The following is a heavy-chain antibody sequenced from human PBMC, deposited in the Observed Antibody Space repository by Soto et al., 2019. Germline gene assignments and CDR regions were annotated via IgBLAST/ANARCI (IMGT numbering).Heavy chain of an antibody. Sequence: GGSLRLSCAASGFTFSSYAMHWVRQAPGKGLEWVAVISYDGSNKYYADSVKGRFTISRDKSKDTLYLQMNGLRAEDTAVYYCARESRSWGYSYGYPGEDYFYGMDVWGHGTKVTVSS. CDR3: ARESRSWGYSYGYPGEDYFYGMDV. J-gene: IGHJ6*02. V-gene: IGHV3-30-3*01. CDR2: ISYDGSNK. CDR1: GFTFSSYA. D-gene: IGHD5-18*01.